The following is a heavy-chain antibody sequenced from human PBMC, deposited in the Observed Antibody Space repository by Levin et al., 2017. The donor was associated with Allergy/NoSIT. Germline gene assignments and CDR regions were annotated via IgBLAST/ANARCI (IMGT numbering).Heavy chain of an antibody. Sequence: PGGSLRLSCAASGFTFSSYEMNWVRQAPGKGLEWVSYISSSGSTIYYADSVKGRFTISRDNAKNSLYLQMNSLRAEDTAVYYCASTGTYGKFDYWGQGTLVTVSS. CDR1: GFTFSSYE. D-gene: IGHD2-8*02. CDR2: ISSSGSTI. V-gene: IGHV3-48*03. J-gene: IGHJ4*02. CDR3: ASTGTYGKFDY.